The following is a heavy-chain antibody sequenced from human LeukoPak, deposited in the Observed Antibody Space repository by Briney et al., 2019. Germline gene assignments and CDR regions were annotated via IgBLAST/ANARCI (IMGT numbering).Heavy chain of an antibody. J-gene: IGHJ4*02. D-gene: IGHD6-6*01. Sequence: GGSLRLSCAASGFTFSSYAMSWVRQAPGKGLELVSAISGSGGSTYYADSVKGRFTISRDNSKNTLYLQMNSLRAEDTAVYYCAKDREYSSSWEYFDYWGQGTLVTVSS. V-gene: IGHV3-23*01. CDR2: ISGSGGST. CDR3: AKDREYSSSWEYFDY. CDR1: GFTFSSYA.